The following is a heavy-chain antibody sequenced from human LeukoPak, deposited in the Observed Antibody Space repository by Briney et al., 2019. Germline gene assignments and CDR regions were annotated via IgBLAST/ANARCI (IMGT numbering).Heavy chain of an antibody. V-gene: IGHV1-24*01. CDR2: FDPEDGET. D-gene: IGHD3-22*01. Sequence: ASVKVSCKVSGYTLTELSMHWVRQAPGKGLEWMGGFDPEDGETIYAQKFQGRVTMTEDTSTDTAYMELSSLRSEDTAVYYCATPGGSSGYYVFDYWGQGTLVTVSS. CDR3: ATPGGSSGYYVFDY. J-gene: IGHJ4*02. CDR1: GYTLTELS.